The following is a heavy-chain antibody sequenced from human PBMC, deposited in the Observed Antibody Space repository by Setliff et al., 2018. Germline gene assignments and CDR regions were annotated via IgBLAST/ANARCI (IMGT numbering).Heavy chain of an antibody. CDR2: IYYRGTT. Sequence: SETLSLTCSASGGSINSGGYYWTWIRQRPGRGLEWIGHIYYRGTTHYNESLKSRVMISIDTSRNQFSLRLTSVTAADTAMYYCARGGTFRYFDFWGQGAPVTAPQ. CDR1: GGSINSGGYY. V-gene: IGHV4-31*03. D-gene: IGHD5-12*01. J-gene: IGHJ4*02. CDR3: ARGGTFRYFDF.